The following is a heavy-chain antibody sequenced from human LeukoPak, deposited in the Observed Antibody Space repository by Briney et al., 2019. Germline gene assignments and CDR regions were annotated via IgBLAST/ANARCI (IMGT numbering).Heavy chain of an antibody. J-gene: IGHJ4*02. CDR3: AKEGYSSSWYGSFEFDY. D-gene: IGHD6-13*01. V-gene: IGHV3-23*01. Sequence: GGSLRLSCAASGFTFSSYAMSWVRQAPGKGLEWVSAIIGSGGSTYYADSVKGRFTISRDNSKNTLYLQMNSLRAEDTAVYYCAKEGYSSSWYGSFEFDYWGQGTLVTVSS. CDR1: GFTFSSYA. CDR2: IIGSGGST.